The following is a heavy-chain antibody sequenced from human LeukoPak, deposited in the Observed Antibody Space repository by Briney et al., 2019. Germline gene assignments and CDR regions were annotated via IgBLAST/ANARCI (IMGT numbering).Heavy chain of an antibody. D-gene: IGHD6-13*01. CDR3: ARRPSRIAAAGYYFDY. V-gene: IGHV5-51*01. Sequence: GESLKISCKGFGYKFSNYWIGWVRQRPGKGLEWMTIIYPDDSETRYSPSFEGQVTISVDKSISTAYLQWSSLKASDTAMYYCARRPSRIAAAGYYFDYWGQGTLVTVSS. CDR1: GYKFSNYW. CDR2: IYPDDSET. J-gene: IGHJ4*02.